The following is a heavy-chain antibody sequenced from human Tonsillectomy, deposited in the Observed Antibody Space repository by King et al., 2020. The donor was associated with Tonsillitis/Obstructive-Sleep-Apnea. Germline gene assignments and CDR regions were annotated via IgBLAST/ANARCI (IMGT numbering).Heavy chain of an antibody. V-gene: IGHV1-18*01. CDR3: ARDDYDTSGYYHGYFQH. Sequence: QLVQSGDEVKKPGASVKVSCKASGYTFSNYDITWVRQAPGQGLEWMGWSRPYNGDTNYAQKLQGRVTMTSDTSTSTAYMELRSLRSDDTAVYYCARDDYDTSGYYHGYFQHWGQGTLVTVSS. CDR1: GYTFSNYD. CDR2: SRPYNGDT. J-gene: IGHJ1*01. D-gene: IGHD3-22*01.